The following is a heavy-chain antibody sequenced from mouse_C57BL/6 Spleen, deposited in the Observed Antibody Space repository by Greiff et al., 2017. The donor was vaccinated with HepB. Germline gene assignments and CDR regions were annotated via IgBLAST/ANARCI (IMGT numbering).Heavy chain of an antibody. CDR3: TRVEDGPLSYAMGC. V-gene: IGHV5-9-1*02. Sequence: EVKLVESGEGLVKPGGSLKLSCAASGFTFSSYAMSWVRQTPEKRLEWVAYISSGGDYIYYADTVKGRFTISRDNARNTLYLQMSSLKSEDTAMYYCTRVEDGPLSYAMGCWGQGTSVTVSS. CDR2: ISSGGDYI. D-gene: IGHD2-3*01. CDR1: GFTFSSYA. J-gene: IGHJ4*01.